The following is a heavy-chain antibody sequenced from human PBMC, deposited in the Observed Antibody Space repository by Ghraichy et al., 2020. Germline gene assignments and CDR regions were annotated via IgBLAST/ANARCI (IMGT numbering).Heavy chain of an antibody. J-gene: IGHJ3*02. CDR1: GGSFSGYY. D-gene: IGHD3-3*01. V-gene: IGHV4-34*01. CDR3: ARSRLRFLEWLPDDAFDI. Sequence: SETLSLTCAVYGGSFSGYYWSWIRQPPGKGLEWIGEINHSGSTNYNPSLKSRVTISVDTSKNQFSLKLSSVTAADTAVYYCARSRLRFLEWLPDDAFDIWGQGTMVTVSS. CDR2: INHSGST.